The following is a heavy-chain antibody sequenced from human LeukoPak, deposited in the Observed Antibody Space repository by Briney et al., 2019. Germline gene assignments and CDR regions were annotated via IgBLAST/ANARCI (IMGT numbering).Heavy chain of an antibody. J-gene: IGHJ4*02. V-gene: IGHV1-18*01. CDR2: VSGYTGNT. D-gene: IGHD2-2*01. Sequence: GASVKVSCKTSGYTFTTYGVSWVRQAPGRGLEWMGWVSGYTGNTNYAERFQGRVTMTTDTSTTTVYMELKSLRSDDTAVYYCARGEVSASLYYFDFWGQGTLVTVS. CDR3: ARGEVSASLYYFDF. CDR1: GYTFTTYG.